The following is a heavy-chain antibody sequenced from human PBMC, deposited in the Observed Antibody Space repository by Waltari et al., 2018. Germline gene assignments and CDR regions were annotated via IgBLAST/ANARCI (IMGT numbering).Heavy chain of an antibody. D-gene: IGHD6-19*01. CDR3: ARGAVAGSYYYYYGMDV. J-gene: IGHJ6*02. CDR2: INPNSGDT. Sequence: QVQLVQSGAEVKKPGASVKVSCKASGYTFTGYYMHWVRQAPGQGLEWIGGINPNSGDTTDAQKFQGRVTMTRDTASSTAYMGLSRLRSDDTAVYYCARGAVAGSYYYYYGMDVWGQGTTVTVSS. V-gene: IGHV1-2*02. CDR1: GYTFTGYY.